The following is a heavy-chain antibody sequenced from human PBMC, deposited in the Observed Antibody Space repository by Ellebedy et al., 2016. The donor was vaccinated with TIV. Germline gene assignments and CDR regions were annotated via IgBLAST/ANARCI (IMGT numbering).Heavy chain of an antibody. J-gene: IGHJ6*02. CDR2: IRHDGSKK. CDR1: GFTFSTYG. D-gene: IGHD4-17*01. CDR3: ARGLPGDYYYYYYGMDV. Sequence: GESLKISCAASGFTFSTYGMHWVRQAPGKGLEWVAFIRHDGSKKYYTDSVKGRFTISRDNSKNTLYLQMNSLRAEDTAVYYCARGLPGDYYYYYYGMDVWGQGTTVTVSS. V-gene: IGHV3-30*02.